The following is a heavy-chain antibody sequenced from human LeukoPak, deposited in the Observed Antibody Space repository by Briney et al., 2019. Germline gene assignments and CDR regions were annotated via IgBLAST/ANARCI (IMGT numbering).Heavy chain of an antibody. CDR1: GFTFSSYA. CDR2: ISYDGSNK. CDR3: ARDEYSSGCPLDY. V-gene: IGHV3-30*04. Sequence: SGGSLRLSCAASGFTFSSYAMHWVRQAPGKGLEWVAVISYDGSNKYYADSVKGRFTISRDNSKNTLYLQMNSLRAEDTAVYYCARDEYSSGCPLDYWGQATLVTVSS. J-gene: IGHJ4*02. D-gene: IGHD6-19*01.